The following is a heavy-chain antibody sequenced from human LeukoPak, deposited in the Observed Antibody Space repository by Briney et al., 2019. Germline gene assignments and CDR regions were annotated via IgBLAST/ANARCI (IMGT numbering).Heavy chain of an antibody. J-gene: IGHJ6*03. Sequence: ASVKVSCKASGYTFTSYGISRVRQAPGQGLEWMGWISAYNGNTNYAQKLQGRVTMTTDTSTTTAYMELRSLRSDDTAVYYCARAYGWRGYFYMDVWGKGTTVTVS. CDR3: ARAYGWRGYFYMDV. V-gene: IGHV1-18*01. D-gene: IGHD3-3*01. CDR1: GYTFTSYG. CDR2: ISAYNGNT.